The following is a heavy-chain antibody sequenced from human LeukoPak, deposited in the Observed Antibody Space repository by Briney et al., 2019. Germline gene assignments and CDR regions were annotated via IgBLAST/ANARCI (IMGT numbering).Heavy chain of an antibody. CDR3: AKDRSTWVDDYFDY. CDR2: ISSSSSYI. CDR1: GFTFSSYS. Sequence: GGSLRLSCAASGFTFSSYSMNWVRQAPGKGLEWVSSISSSSSYIYYADSVKGRFTISRDNAKNSLYLQMNSLRAEDTAVYYCAKDRSTWVDDYFDYWGQGTLVTVSS. D-gene: IGHD1-1*01. J-gene: IGHJ4*02. V-gene: IGHV3-21*04.